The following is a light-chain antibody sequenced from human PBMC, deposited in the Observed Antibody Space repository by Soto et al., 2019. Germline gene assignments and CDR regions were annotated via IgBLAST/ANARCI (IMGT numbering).Light chain of an antibody. Sequence: AIQMTQSPSSLSASVGHRITITWRASQGIRNALGWYQQKPGKAPKLLIYAASSLQSGVPSRFSGSGSGTDFTLTISSLEPEDFATYYCLQDYIYPRTFGQGTKVEIK. CDR1: QGIRNA. CDR2: AAS. J-gene: IGKJ1*01. V-gene: IGKV1-6*01. CDR3: LQDYIYPRT.